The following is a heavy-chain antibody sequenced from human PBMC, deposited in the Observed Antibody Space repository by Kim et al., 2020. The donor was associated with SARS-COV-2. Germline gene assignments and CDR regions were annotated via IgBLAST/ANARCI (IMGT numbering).Heavy chain of an antibody. CDR1: VYTFTSYA. Sequence: ASVKVSCKASVYTFTSYAMHWVRQAPGQRLEWMGWINAGNGNTKYSQKFQGRVTITRDTSASTAYMELSSLRSEDTAVYHCARELTPKGRGADYSSCGYWGQGTLVTVSS. D-gene: IGHD4-4*01. CDR3: ARELTPKGRGADYSSCGY. CDR2: INAGNGNT. V-gene: IGHV1-3*01. J-gene: IGHJ4*02.